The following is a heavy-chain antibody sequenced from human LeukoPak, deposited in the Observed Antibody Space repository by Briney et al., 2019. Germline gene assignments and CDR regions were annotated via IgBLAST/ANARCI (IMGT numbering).Heavy chain of an antibody. CDR2: IYYSGST. D-gene: IGHD2-21*02. CDR1: GGSVSSGNYY. Sequence: PSETLSLTCTVSGGSVSSGNYYGSWIRQPPGKGLEWIGYIYYSGSTNYNPSLKSRVTISVDTSKNQFSLKLSSVTAADTAVYYCARGVPTATARWFDPWGQGTLVTVSS. J-gene: IGHJ5*02. CDR3: ARGVPTATARWFDP. V-gene: IGHV4-61*01.